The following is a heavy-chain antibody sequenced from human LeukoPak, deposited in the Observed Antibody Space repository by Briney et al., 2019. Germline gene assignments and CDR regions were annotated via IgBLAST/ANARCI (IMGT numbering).Heavy chain of an antibody. CDR3: ARAIVRGYNWFDP. Sequence: SETLSLTCTVSGYSISSGYCWGWIRQSPGKGLDWIGSICHSGATHYNPSLKSRVTISGDTSKSQFSVKLTSLTAADTAVYYCARAIVRGYNWFDPWGQGTLVSVSS. D-gene: IGHD3-10*02. CDR2: ICHSGAT. CDR1: GYSISSGYC. V-gene: IGHV4-38-2*02. J-gene: IGHJ5*02.